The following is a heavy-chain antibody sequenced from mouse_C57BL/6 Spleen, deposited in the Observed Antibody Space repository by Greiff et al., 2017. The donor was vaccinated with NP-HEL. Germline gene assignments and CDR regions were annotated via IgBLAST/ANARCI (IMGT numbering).Heavy chain of an antibody. CDR2: IRSKSNNYAT. CDR3: VRPRAIWGFAY. V-gene: IGHV10-1*01. J-gene: IGHJ3*01. D-gene: IGHD4-1*01. CDR1: GFSFNTYA. Sequence: EVHLVESGGGLVQPKGSLKLSCAASGFSFNTYAMNWVRQAPGKGLEWVARIRSKSNNYATYYADSVKDRFTISRDDSESMLYLQMNNLKTEDTAMYYCVRPRAIWGFAYWGQGTLVTVSA.